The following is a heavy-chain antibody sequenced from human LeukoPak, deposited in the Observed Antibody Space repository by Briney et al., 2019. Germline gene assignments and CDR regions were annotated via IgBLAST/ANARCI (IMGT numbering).Heavy chain of an antibody. CDR2: ISAYNGNT. D-gene: IGHD2-2*01. CDR1: GYTFTSYG. Sequence: ASVKVSCKASGYTFTSYGISWVRQAPGQGLEWMGWISAYNGNTNYAQKLQGRVTMTTDTSTSTAYMELRSLRSDDTAVYYCARDVPVVVPAASCYYYGMDVWGQGTTVTVSS. V-gene: IGHV1-18*01. CDR3: ARDVPVVVPAASCYYYGMDV. J-gene: IGHJ6*02.